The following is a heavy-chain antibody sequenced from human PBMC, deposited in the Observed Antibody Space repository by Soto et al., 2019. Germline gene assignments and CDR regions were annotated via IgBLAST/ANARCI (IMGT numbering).Heavy chain of an antibody. V-gene: IGHV1-18*01. CDR2: ISGYSGNT. CDR1: GYTFSRYG. Sequence: QVQLVQSGAEVKKPGASVKVSCKASGYTFSRYGITWVRQAPGQGLEWMGWISGYSGNTNYAQNLRGRVTMTTETFTSKGYKEQRSLRSDDAAVEYCAGGGVLLWFGEPLDYWGQGTLVTVSS. CDR3: AGGGVLLWFGEPLDY. D-gene: IGHD3-10*01. J-gene: IGHJ4*02.